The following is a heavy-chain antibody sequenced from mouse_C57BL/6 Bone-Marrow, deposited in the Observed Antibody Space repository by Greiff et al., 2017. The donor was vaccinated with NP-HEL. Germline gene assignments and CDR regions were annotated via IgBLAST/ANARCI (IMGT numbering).Heavy chain of an antibody. J-gene: IGHJ4*01. CDR1: GFTFSDYY. V-gene: IGHV5-12*01. D-gene: IGHD1-1*01. CDR2: ISNGGGST. CDR3: ARHGESIYYYGNYAMDY. Sequence: EVQLVESGGGLVQPGGSLKLSCAASGFTFSDYYMYWVRQTPEKRLEWVAYISNGGGSTYYPDTVKGRFTISRDNAKNTLYLQMSRLKSEDTAMYYCARHGESIYYYGNYAMDYWGQGTSVTVSS.